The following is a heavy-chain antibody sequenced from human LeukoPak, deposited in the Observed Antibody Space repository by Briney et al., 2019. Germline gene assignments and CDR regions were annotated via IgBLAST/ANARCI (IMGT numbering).Heavy chain of an antibody. CDR3: ARDRKGYCSGGSCARWFDP. CDR1: GFTFSSYE. V-gene: IGHV3-48*03. J-gene: IGHJ5*02. Sequence: GGSLRLSCAASGFTFSSYEMNWVRQAPGKGLEWVSYISSSGSTIYYADSVKGRFTISRDNAKNSLYLQMNSLRAEDTAVYYCARDRKGYCSGGSCARWFDPWGQGTLVTVSS. D-gene: IGHD2-15*01. CDR2: ISSSGSTI.